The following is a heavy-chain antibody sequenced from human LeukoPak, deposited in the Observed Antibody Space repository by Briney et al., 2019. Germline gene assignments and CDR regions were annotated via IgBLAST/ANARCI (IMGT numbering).Heavy chain of an antibody. CDR2: IYSGGST. CDR1: GFTVSSNY. Sequence: GGSLRLSCAASGFTVSSNYMSWVRQAPGKGLEWVSVIYSGGSTYYADSVKGRFTISRDNSKNTLYLQMNSLRAEDTAVYYCTRDIDRAYSTVSAYWGQGTLVTVSS. CDR3: TRDIDRAYSTVSAY. J-gene: IGHJ4*02. V-gene: IGHV3-53*01. D-gene: IGHD6-13*01.